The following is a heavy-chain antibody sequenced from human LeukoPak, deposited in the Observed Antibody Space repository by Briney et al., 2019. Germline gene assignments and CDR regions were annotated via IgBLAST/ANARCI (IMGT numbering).Heavy chain of an antibody. Sequence: PGGSLRLSCAVSGFTFSSYAMNWVRQAPGKGLEWISTLSGGEGGTYYADSVKGRFTISRDNSKNTLYLQMNSLRAEDTAVYYCAKGGFDFWSGSGLYFDYWGQGTLVTVSS. V-gene: IGHV3-23*01. CDR1: GFTFSSYA. CDR2: LSGGEGGT. CDR3: AKGGFDFWSGSGLYFDY. D-gene: IGHD3-3*01. J-gene: IGHJ4*02.